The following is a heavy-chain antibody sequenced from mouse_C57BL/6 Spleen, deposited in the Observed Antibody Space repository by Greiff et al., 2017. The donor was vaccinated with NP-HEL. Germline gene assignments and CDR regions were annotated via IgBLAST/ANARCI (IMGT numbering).Heavy chain of an antibody. J-gene: IGHJ3*01. CDR3: TTDYYGSSWFAY. V-gene: IGHV14-4*01. CDR2: IDPENGDT. CDR1: GFNIKDDY. D-gene: IGHD1-1*01. Sequence: EVKLVESGAELVRPGASVKLSCTASGFNIKDDYMHWVKQRHEQGLEWIGWIDPENGDTEYASKVQGKATITADTSPNTAFLPCSSLTSEDTSVYYCTTDYYGSSWFAYWGQGTLVTVSA.